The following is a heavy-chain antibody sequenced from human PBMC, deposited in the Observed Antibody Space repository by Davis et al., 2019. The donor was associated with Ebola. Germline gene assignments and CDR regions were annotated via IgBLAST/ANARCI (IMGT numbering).Heavy chain of an antibody. CDR1: GGSILSYS. Sequence: MPSETLSLTCTVSGGSILSYSWNWIRQPPGKGLEWIGFAHFSGNTKNNPSLTSRVTISRDASENQFSLKLTSVTAADTAVYYCARGGVGGALAAGSDYWGQGALVTVSS. J-gene: IGHJ4*02. CDR2: AHFSGNT. D-gene: IGHD2-15*01. CDR3: ARGGVGGALAAGSDY. V-gene: IGHV4-59*01.